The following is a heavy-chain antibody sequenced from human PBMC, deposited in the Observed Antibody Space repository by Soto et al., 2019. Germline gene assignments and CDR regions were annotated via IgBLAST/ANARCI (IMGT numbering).Heavy chain of an antibody. J-gene: IGHJ4*02. CDR3: TTYYSRSWYRDLDY. CDR2: IKSKTDGGTT. V-gene: IGHV3-15*07. CDR1: GLTCSSGW. Sequence: WGSLWLSCPASGLTCSSGWMNWVRQAPGKGLEWVGRIKSKTDGGTTDYAAPVKGRFTISRDDSKNTLYLQMNSLKTEDTAVYYCTTYYSRSWYRDLDYWGQGTLVPVSS. D-gene: IGHD6-13*01.